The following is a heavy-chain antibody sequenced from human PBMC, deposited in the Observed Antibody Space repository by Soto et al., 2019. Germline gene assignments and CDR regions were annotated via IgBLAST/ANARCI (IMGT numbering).Heavy chain of an antibody. D-gene: IGHD3-22*01. J-gene: IGHJ4*02. V-gene: IGHV1-69*06. CDR2: IIPIFGTA. CDR1: GGTFSSYA. Sequence: SVKVSCRASGGTFSSYAISWVRQAPGQGLEWMGGIIPIFGTANYAQKFQGRVTITADKSTSTAYMELSSLRSEDTAVYYCALAYYCERSGSFPFDFWGQGILVTDSS. CDR3: ALAYYCERSGSFPFDF.